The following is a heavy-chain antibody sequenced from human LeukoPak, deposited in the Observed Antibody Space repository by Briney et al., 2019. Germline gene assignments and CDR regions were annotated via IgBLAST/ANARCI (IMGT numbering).Heavy chain of an antibody. CDR3: ARIPRGWHFDY. V-gene: IGHV3-48*03. CDR1: GFTFSSYA. Sequence: GGSLRLSCAASGFTFSSYAMSWVRQAPGKGLEWVSYISSSGNIIYYADSVKGRFTISRDNAKNSLYLQMNSLRAEDTAVYYCARIPRGWHFDYWGQGTLVTVSS. J-gene: IGHJ4*02. D-gene: IGHD5-24*01. CDR2: ISSSGNII.